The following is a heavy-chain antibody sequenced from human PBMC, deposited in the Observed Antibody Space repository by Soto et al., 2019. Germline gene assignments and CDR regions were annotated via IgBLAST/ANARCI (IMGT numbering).Heavy chain of an antibody. CDR2: ISGSGRI. CDR1: GFTFSSYA. V-gene: IGHV3-23*01. D-gene: IGHD3-16*01. CDR3: TKARLWGGDGYNSYYYNAMDV. Sequence: PGGSLRLSCAASGFTFSSYAMSWVRQAPWKGLEWVSAISGSGRIGYADSVKGRFTISRDNAKNSLYLQMNSLRPEDTALYYCTKARLWGGDGYNSYYYNAMDVWGQGTTVTVSS. J-gene: IGHJ6*02.